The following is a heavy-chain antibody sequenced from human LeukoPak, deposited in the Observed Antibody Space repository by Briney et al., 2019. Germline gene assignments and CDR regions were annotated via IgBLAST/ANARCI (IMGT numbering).Heavy chain of an antibody. CDR1: GYTFTSYA. J-gene: IGHJ3*02. D-gene: IGHD6-6*01. V-gene: IGHV1-3*01. CDR3: ARVGEEQLVLDAFDI. Sequence: ASVKVSCKASGYTFTSYAMHWVRQAPGQRLEWMGWINAGNGNTKYSQKFQGRVTITRDTSASTAYMELSSLRSEDTAVYYCARVGEEQLVLDAFDIWGQGTMVTVSS. CDR2: INAGNGNT.